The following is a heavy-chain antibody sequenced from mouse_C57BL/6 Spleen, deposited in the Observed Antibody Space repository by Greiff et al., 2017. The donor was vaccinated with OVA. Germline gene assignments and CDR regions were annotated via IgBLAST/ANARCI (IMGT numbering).Heavy chain of an antibody. J-gene: IGHJ3*01. CDR3: TFITTVEWFDY. Sequence: EVQRVESGEGLVKPGGSLKLSCAASGFTFSSYAMSWVRQTPEKRLEWVAYISSGGDYIYYADTVKGRFTISRDNARNTLYLQMSSLKSEDTAMYYCTFITTVEWFDYWGQGTLVTVSA. CDR1: GFTFSSYA. D-gene: IGHD1-1*01. V-gene: IGHV5-9-1*02. CDR2: ISSGGDYI.